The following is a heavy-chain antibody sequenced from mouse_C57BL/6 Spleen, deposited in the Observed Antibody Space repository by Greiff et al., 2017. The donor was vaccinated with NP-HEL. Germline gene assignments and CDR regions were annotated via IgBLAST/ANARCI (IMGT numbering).Heavy chain of an antibody. Sequence: QVQLQQPGAELVKPGASVKVSCKASGYTFTSYWMHWVKQRPGQGLEWIVRIHPSDSDTNYNQKFKGKATLTVDKSSSTAYMQLSSLTSEGSAVYYCAIGGGSLYDMDYWGQGTSVTVSS. CDR3: AIGGGSLYDMDY. V-gene: IGHV1-74*01. CDR2: IHPSDSDT. J-gene: IGHJ4*01. CDR1: GYTFTSYW.